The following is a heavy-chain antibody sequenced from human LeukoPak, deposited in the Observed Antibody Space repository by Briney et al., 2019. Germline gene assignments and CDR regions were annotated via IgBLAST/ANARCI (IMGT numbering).Heavy chain of an antibody. D-gene: IGHD2-2*01. V-gene: IGHV1-2*02. Sequence: ASVKVSCKASGYTFTGYYMHWVRQAPGQGLEWMGWINPNSGGTNYAQKFQGRVTMTRDTSISTACMELSRLRSDDTAVYYCARSEVGYCSSTSCYHFDYWGQGTLVTVSS. CDR2: INPNSGGT. J-gene: IGHJ4*02. CDR1: GYTFTGYY. CDR3: ARSEVGYCSSTSCYHFDY.